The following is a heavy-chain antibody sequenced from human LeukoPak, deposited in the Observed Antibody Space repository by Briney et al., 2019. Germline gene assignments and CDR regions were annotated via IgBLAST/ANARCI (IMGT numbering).Heavy chain of an antibody. CDR3: AKDLLRRAAAGGGDY. J-gene: IGHJ4*02. Sequence: GGSLRLSCAASGFTFSNYFMHWVRQPPGKGLVWVSRIKDDGTTNYADSVKGRFTISRDNSKNTLYLQMNSLRAEDTAVYYCAKDLLRRAAAGGGDYWGQGTLVTVSS. D-gene: IGHD6-13*01. V-gene: IGHV3-74*01. CDR1: GFTFSNYF. CDR2: IKDDGTT.